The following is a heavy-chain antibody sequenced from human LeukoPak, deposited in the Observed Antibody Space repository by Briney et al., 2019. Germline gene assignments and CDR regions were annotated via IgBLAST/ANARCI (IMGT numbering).Heavy chain of an antibody. D-gene: IGHD3-22*01. CDR1: GYTFTSYD. Sequence: ASVKVSCKASGYTFTSYDINWVRQATGQGLEWMGWMNPNSGNTGYAQKFQGRVTMTKNTSISTAYMELSSLRSEDTAVYFCARGPYDSSGYRFDCWGQGALVTVSP. J-gene: IGHJ4*02. V-gene: IGHV1-8*01. CDR3: ARGPYDSSGYRFDC. CDR2: MNPNSGNT.